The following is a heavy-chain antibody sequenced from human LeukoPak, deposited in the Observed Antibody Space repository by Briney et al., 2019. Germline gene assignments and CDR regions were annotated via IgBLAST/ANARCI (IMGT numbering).Heavy chain of an antibody. CDR1: GYTFTSYA. J-gene: IGHJ4*02. CDR2: ISSNGGST. D-gene: IGHD5-18*01. CDR3: ARSDTAMAHDY. Sequence: GASVKVSCKASGYTFTSYAMHWVRQAPGKGLEYVSAISSNGGSTYYANSVKGRFTISRDNSKNTLYLQMGSLRAEDMAVYYCARSDTAMAHDYWGQGTLVTVSS. V-gene: IGHV3-64*01.